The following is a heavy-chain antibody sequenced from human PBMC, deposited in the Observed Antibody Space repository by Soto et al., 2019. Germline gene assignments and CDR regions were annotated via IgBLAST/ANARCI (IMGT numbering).Heavy chain of an antibody. CDR1: GFTFSNYD. J-gene: IGHJ4*02. CDR2: VSASGSIT. D-gene: IGHD2-15*01. CDR3: AKGDCNGGRCYRGFDH. V-gene: IGHV3-23*01. Sequence: VQVLESGGGLVQPGGSLRLSCAASGFTFSNYDMNWVRQAPGKGLEWVSGVSASGSITSYSDSAKGRFTISRDNAKNTMFLQMNSLRAEDTAVYFCAKGDCNGGRCYRGFDHWGQGTLVTVSS.